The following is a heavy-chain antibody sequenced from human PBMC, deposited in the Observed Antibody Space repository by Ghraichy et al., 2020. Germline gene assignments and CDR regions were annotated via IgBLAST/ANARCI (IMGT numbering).Heavy chain of an antibody. J-gene: IGHJ6*02. CDR2: IYPGDSDT. CDR3: ARRDGYCSSTSCYRFGSSRYGMDV. Sequence: GESLNISCKGSGYSFTSYWIGWVRQMPGKGLEWMGIIYPGDSDTRYSPSFQGQVTISADKSISTAYLQWSSLKASDTAMYYCARRDGYCSSTSCYRFGSSRYGMDVWGQGTTVTVSS. D-gene: IGHD2-2*01. CDR1: GYSFTSYW. V-gene: IGHV5-51*01.